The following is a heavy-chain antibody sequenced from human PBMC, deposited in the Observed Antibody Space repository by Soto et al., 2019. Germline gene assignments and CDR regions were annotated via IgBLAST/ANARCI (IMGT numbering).Heavy chain of an antibody. J-gene: IGHJ4*02. Sequence: EVQLVESGGGLVQPGGSLRLSCAGSGFTFSNYWMHWVRQAPGKGLEWVSRIDHDGPTDYAGSVRGRFTISRDNAENTLYLQMNSLRPEDTAVYYCVRDSHGDYWSQGTLVTVSS. CDR1: GFTFSNYW. V-gene: IGHV3-74*01. CDR3: VRDSHGDY. CDR2: IDHDGPT.